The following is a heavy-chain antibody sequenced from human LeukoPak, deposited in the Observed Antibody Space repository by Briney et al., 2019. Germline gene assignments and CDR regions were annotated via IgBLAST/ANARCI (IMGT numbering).Heavy chain of an antibody. D-gene: IGHD3-22*01. CDR3: AREGMHYDSSPNY. CDR2: IYYSGST. Sequence: SETLSLTCTVSGGSISSYYWSWIRQPPGKGLEWIGYIYYSGSTNYNPSLKSRVTISVDTSKNQFSLKLSSVTAADTAVYYCAREGMHYDSSPNYWGQGTLVTVSS. J-gene: IGHJ4*02. CDR1: GGSISSYY. V-gene: IGHV4-59*12.